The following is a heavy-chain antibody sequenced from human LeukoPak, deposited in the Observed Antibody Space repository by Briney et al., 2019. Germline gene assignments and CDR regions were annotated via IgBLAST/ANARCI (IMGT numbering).Heavy chain of an antibody. CDR3: ARGPVGQLVGYYMDV. CDR1: GYTFTSYD. CDR2: MNPNSGNT. V-gene: IGHV1-8*01. J-gene: IGHJ6*03. D-gene: IGHD6-13*01. Sequence: ASVKVSCKASGYTFTSYDINWVRRATGQGLEWMGWMNPNSGNTGYAQKFQGRVTMTRNTSISTAYMELSSLRSEDTAVYYCARGPVGQLVGYYMDVWGKGTTVTISS.